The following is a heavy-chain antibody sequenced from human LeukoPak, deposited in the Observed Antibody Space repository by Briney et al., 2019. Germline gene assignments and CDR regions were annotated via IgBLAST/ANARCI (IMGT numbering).Heavy chain of an antibody. Sequence: PSETLSLTCTVSGVPISSASYYWSWIRQPAGKGLEWIGRIYTSGSTNYNPSLKSRVTMSVDTSKNQFSLKLSSVTAADTAVYYCARDVRPTTVVTPSNWFDPWGQGTLVTVSS. CDR2: IYTSGST. CDR1: GVPISSASYY. J-gene: IGHJ5*02. D-gene: IGHD4-23*01. V-gene: IGHV4-61*02. CDR3: ARDVRPTTVVTPSNWFDP.